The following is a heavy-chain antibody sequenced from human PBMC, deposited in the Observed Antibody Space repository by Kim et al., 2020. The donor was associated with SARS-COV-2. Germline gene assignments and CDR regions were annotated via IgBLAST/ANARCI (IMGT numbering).Heavy chain of an antibody. Sequence: GDTKTDQKLQGRVTITRDTPTSTVYMELSSLTAEDTAVYYCARGSMATYDYWGQGTLVPVS. J-gene: IGHJ4*02. CDR2: GDT. D-gene: IGHD3-10*01. V-gene: IGHV1-3*01. CDR3: ARGSMATYDY.